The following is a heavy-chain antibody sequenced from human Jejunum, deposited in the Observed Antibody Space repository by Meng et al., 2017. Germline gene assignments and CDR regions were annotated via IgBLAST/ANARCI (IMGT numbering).Heavy chain of an antibody. J-gene: IGHJ1*01. CDR2: IYHSGTT. D-gene: IGHD3-9*01. V-gene: IGHV4-4*02. CDR1: GDSISSSYW. CDR3: ARDFEALNGV. Sequence: VQLQESCPGLVKPWGTLYLPCVVSGDSISSSYWWSWVRQSPGKGLEWIGEIYHSGTTNYNPSLKSRVTLSVDKSKNQFSLNLSSVTAADTAVYFCARDFEALNGVWGQGTLVTVSS.